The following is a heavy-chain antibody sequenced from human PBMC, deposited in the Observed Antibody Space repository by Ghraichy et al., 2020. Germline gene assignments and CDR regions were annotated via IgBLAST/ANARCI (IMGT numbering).Heavy chain of an antibody. D-gene: IGHD6-19*01. CDR3: ARDGGHSSGWWAQDY. Sequence: GGSLRLSCAASGFTFSSYGMHWVRQAPGKGLEWVAVIWYDGSNKYYADSVKGRFTISRDNSKNTLYLQMNSLRAEDTAVYYCARDGGHSSGWWAQDYWGQGTLVTVSS. CDR2: IWYDGSNK. CDR1: GFTFSSYG. J-gene: IGHJ4*02. V-gene: IGHV3-33*01.